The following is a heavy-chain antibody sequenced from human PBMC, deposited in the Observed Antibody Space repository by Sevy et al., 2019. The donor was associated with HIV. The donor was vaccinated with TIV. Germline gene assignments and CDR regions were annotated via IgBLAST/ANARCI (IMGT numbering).Heavy chain of an antibody. CDR1: EFTFSSYS. CDR2: ISRCSSSI. Sequence: GGSLRLSCAASEFTFSSYSMNWVRQAPGKGLEWVAYISRCSSSIYYVDSVKGRFTISRDNAKNSLYLQMNSLRDEDTAVYYCARGNYDCVQGYMDVWGKGTTVTVSS. V-gene: IGHV3-48*02. J-gene: IGHJ6*03. D-gene: IGHD3-16*01. CDR3: ARGNYDCVQGYMDV.